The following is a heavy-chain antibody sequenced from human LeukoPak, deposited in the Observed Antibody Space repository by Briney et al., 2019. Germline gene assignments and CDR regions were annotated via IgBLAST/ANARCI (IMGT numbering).Heavy chain of an antibody. CDR3: ASLPGSGWSPHLLDY. J-gene: IGHJ4*02. D-gene: IGHD6-19*01. CDR2: IIPIFGTA. CDR1: GGTFSSYA. Sequence: SVKVSCKASGGTFSSYAISWVRQAPGQGLEWMGGIIPIFGTANYAQKFQGRVTITADESTSTAYVELSSLRSEDTAVYYCASLPGSGWSPHLLDYWGQGTLVTVSS. V-gene: IGHV1-69*13.